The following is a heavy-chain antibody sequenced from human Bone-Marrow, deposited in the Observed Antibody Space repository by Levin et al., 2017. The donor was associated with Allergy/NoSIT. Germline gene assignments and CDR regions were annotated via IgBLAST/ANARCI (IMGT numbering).Heavy chain of an antibody. V-gene: IGHV1-2*06. CDR3: ARDSNDAATIPYFDY. CDR2: ISPNSGGT. J-gene: IGHJ4*02. CDR1: GYPFTGYY. D-gene: IGHD5-12*01. Sequence: VASVKVSCKASGYPFTGYYMHWVRQAPGQGLEWVGRISPNSGGTSYAQKFQGRVTMTRDTSISAAYMELSGLRSDDTAVYYCARDSNDAATIPYFDYWGQGTLVTVSS.